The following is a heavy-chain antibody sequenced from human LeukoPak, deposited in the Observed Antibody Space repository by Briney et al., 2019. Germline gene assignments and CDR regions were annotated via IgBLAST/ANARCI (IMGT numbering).Heavy chain of an antibody. Sequence: AGGSLRLSCAASGFTFSSYWMSWVRQAPGKGLEWVANIKQDGSEKYYVDSVEGRFTISRDNAKNSLYLQMNSLRAEDTAVYYCGGVSTRYYYYYYMDVWGKGTTVTVSS. V-gene: IGHV3-7*01. CDR3: GGVSTRYYYYYYMDV. CDR2: IKQDGSEK. CDR1: GFTFSSYW. J-gene: IGHJ6*03.